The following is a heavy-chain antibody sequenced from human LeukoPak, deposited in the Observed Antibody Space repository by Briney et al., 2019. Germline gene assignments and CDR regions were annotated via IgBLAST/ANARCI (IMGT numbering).Heavy chain of an antibody. CDR1: GFTFDDYG. Sequence: GGSLRLSCAASGFTFDDYGMSWVRQAPGKGLEWVSGINWNGGSTGYADSVKGRFTISRDNAKNSLYLQMNSLRAEDTAVYYCARDIRGYGSGSYYNGDAFDIWGQGTMVTVSS. D-gene: IGHD3-10*01. V-gene: IGHV3-20*04. CDR2: INWNGGST. J-gene: IGHJ3*02. CDR3: ARDIRGYGSGSYYNGDAFDI.